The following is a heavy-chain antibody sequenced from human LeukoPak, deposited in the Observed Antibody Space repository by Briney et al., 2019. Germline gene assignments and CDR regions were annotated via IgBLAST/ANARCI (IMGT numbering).Heavy chain of an antibody. CDR2: INTSGNI. J-gene: IGHJ4*02. V-gene: IGHV4-61*02. D-gene: IGHD3-9*01. CDR1: GGSISSESYY. Sequence: SETLSLTCTVSGGSISSESYYWSWIRQPAGKGLEWIGRINTSGNINYNPSLKSRVTMSIDTSKNQFSLNLSSVTAADTAVYYCARRHYEILSGYPSWGQGILVTVSS. CDR3: ARRHYEILSGYPS.